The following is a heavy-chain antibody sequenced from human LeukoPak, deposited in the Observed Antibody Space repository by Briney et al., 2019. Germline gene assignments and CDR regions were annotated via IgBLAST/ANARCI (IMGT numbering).Heavy chain of an antibody. CDR2: ISSSSSYI. V-gene: IGHV3-21*01. CDR1: GFTFSSYS. J-gene: IGHJ2*01. D-gene: IGHD4-17*01. Sequence: GGSLRLSCAASGFTFSSYSMNWVRQAPGKGLEWVSSISSSSSYIYYADSVKGLFTISRDNAKNSLYLQMNSLRAEDTAVYYCARDDYGDPWYFDLWGRGTLVTVSS. CDR3: ARDDYGDPWYFDL.